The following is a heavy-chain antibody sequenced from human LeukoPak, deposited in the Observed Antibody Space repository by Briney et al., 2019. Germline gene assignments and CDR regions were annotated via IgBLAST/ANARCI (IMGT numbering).Heavy chain of an antibody. D-gene: IGHD5/OR15-5a*01. J-gene: IGHJ4*02. CDR2: INTNTGNP. CDR1: GYTFTGYY. Sequence: ASVKVSCKASGYTFTGYYMHRVRQATGQGLEWMGWINTNTGNPTYAQGFTGRFVFSLDTSVSTAYLQISSLKAEDTAVYYCARGSLRTIFDYWGQGTLVTVSS. CDR3: ARGSLRTIFDY. V-gene: IGHV7-4-1*02.